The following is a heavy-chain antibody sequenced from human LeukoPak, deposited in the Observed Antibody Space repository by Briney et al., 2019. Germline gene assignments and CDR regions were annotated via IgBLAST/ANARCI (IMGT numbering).Heavy chain of an antibody. CDR1: GLTFSSYA. J-gene: IGHJ4*02. D-gene: IGHD6-19*01. Sequence: GRSLRVSCAASGLTFSSYAMSWVRHAPGKGLECVSGISGSGGSTYYADSVKGRFTISRDNSKTTLYLQMNSLRAEDTAVYYCAKRPVVGDYYFDYWGQGTLVTVSS. V-gene: IGHV3-23*01. CDR3: AKRPVVGDYYFDY. CDR2: ISGSGGST.